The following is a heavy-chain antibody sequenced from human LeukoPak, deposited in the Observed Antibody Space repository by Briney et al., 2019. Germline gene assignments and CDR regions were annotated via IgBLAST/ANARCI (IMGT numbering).Heavy chain of an antibody. J-gene: IGHJ6*03. D-gene: IGHD5-24*01. Sequence: ASVKVSCKASGYTFTSYGISWVRQAPGQGLEWMGGIIPIFGTANYAQKFQGRVTITTDESTSTAYMELSSLRSEDTAVYYCARGKMATIYDYYYYMDVWGKGTMVTVSS. CDR1: GYTFTSYG. CDR3: ARGKMATIYDYYYYMDV. CDR2: IIPIFGTA. V-gene: IGHV1-69*05.